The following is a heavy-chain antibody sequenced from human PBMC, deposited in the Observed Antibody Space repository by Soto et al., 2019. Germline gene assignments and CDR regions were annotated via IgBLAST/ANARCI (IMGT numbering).Heavy chain of an antibody. Sequence: QLQLQESGSGLVKPSQTLSLTCAVSGGSISSGGYSWSWIRQPPGKGLEWIGYIYHSGSTYYNPSLQSRVNISVDRSKNPFSLKLSSVTAADTAVYYCARGGVATILDYFDYWGQGTLVTVSS. CDR2: IYHSGST. D-gene: IGHD5-12*01. CDR1: GGSISSGGYS. V-gene: IGHV4-30-2*01. CDR3: ARGGVATILDYFDY. J-gene: IGHJ4*02.